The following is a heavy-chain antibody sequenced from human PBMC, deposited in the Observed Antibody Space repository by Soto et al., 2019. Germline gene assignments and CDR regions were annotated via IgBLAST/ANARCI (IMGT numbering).Heavy chain of an antibody. CDR2: IVPLLRTT. J-gene: IGHJ6*02. V-gene: IGHV1-69*06. CDR3: ARGGYSSTWSNLLHRSGLDV. D-gene: IGHD6-13*01. Sequence: QVQLVQSGAEAKKPGSSVKVSCKTSGGTFSSYAISWVRQAPGQGLEWMGGIVPLLRTTNYAQKFQGRVTMSPDTSTYTVSMELSGLRSGDTAVYYCARGGYSSTWSNLLHRSGLDVWAQGTTVTVSS. CDR1: GGTFSSYA.